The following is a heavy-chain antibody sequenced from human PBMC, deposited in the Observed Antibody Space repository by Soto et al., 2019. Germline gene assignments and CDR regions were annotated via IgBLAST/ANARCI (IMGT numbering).Heavy chain of an antibody. V-gene: IGHV3-64D*06. Sequence: GGSLRLSCSASVFTFSSYAMHWVRQAPGKGLEYVSAISSNGGSTYYADSVKGRFTISRDNSKNTLYLQMSSLRAEDTAVYYCVKASYTAMAHFDYWGQGTLVTVSS. CDR2: ISSNGGST. D-gene: IGHD5-18*01. CDR3: VKASYTAMAHFDY. CDR1: VFTFSSYA. J-gene: IGHJ4*02.